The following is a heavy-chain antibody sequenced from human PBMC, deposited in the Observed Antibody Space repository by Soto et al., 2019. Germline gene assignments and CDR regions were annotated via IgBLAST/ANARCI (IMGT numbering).Heavy chain of an antibody. J-gene: IGHJ4*02. Sequence: PSETLSLTCAVSAASISSSNWWSWIRQPPGKGLEWIGEIYHIGSTNYNPSLKSRVTISLDKSKTQFSLKLSSLTAADTATYYCARSAVAGDFDYWGQGTLVTVSS. D-gene: IGHD6-19*01. CDR3: ARSAVAGDFDY. CDR1: AASISSSNW. CDR2: IYHIGST. V-gene: IGHV4-4*02.